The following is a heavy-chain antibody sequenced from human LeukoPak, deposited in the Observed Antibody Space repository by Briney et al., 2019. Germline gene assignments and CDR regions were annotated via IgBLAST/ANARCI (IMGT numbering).Heavy chain of an antibody. Sequence: GGSLRLSCAASGFTFSSYAMTWVRQAPGKGLEWVSAISGSGGSTYYADSVKGRFTISRDNSRNTLYLQMNSLRAEDTAVYYCAKGDSAEIADFDYWGQGTLVTVSS. CDR2: ISGSGGST. D-gene: IGHD6-13*01. J-gene: IGHJ4*02. CDR3: AKGDSAEIADFDY. V-gene: IGHV3-23*01. CDR1: GFTFSSYA.